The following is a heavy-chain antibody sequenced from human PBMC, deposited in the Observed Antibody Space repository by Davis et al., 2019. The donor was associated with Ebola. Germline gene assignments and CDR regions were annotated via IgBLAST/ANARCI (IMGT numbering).Heavy chain of an antibody. CDR1: GYTFTSYY. D-gene: IGHD2-2*03. CDR3: ARFGYCSSTSCYILGDYYYYYGMDV. Sequence: ASVKVSCKASGYTFTSYYMHWVRQAPGQGLEWMGIINPSGGSTSYAQKFQGRVTMTTDTSTSTAYMELRSLRSDDTAVYYCARFGYCSSTSCYILGDYYYYYGMDVWGQGTTVTVSS. V-gene: IGHV1-46*01. CDR2: INPSGGST. J-gene: IGHJ6*02.